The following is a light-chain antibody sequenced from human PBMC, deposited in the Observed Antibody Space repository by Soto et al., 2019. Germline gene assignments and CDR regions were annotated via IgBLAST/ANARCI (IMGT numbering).Light chain of an antibody. CDR1: SSNIGAGYD. V-gene: IGLV1-40*01. Sequence: QSVLTQPPSVSRAPGQRVTISCTGSSSNIGAGYDVHWYQQLPGTAPKLLIYGNSNRPSGVPDRFSGSKSGTSASLAITGLQAEDEADYYCQSYDSSLREVVFGGGTKLTVL. CDR2: GNS. CDR3: QSYDSSLREVV. J-gene: IGLJ2*01.